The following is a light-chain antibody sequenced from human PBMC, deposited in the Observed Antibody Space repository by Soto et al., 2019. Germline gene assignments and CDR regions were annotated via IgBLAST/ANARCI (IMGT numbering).Light chain of an antibody. CDR2: STS. J-gene: IGKJ1*01. Sequence: EIKMTQSPSSVSASVGARVAITCRASQNIKMYLNWYQQKPGKAPNLLIYSTSKLHNGVPSRFSGGGSGTDFTLTISSLQPDDFGTFFCQQSYTTPTFGQGTKVDIK. V-gene: IGKV1-39*01. CDR3: QQSYTTPT. CDR1: QNIKMY.